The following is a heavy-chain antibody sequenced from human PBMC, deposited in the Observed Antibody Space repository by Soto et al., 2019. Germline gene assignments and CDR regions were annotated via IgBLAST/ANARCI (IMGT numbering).Heavy chain of an antibody. V-gene: IGHV3-53*01. CDR1: GFTVSSKY. CDR3: AREAPMDV. Sequence: DVQLVEAGGELIQPGGSLRLSCAAPGFTVSSKYMSWVRQAPGKGLEWVSVIWSAGLIYYAASVRGRFTISRDISKNILYLEMTSLRADDTAVYYCAREAPMDVWGQGTTVTVSS. CDR2: IWSAGLI. J-gene: IGHJ6*02.